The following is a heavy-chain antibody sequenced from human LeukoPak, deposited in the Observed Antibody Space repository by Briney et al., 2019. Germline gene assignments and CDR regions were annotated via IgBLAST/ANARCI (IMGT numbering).Heavy chain of an antibody. CDR3: ARGGPSMVQFDY. CDR1: GGSISSYY. D-gene: IGHD3-10*01. CDR2: IYYSGST. J-gene: IGHJ4*02. Sequence: SETLSLTCTVSGGSISSYYWSWIRQPPGKGLEWIGYIYYSGSTNYSPSLKSRVTISVDTSKNQFSLKLSSVTAADTAVYYCARGGPSMVQFDYWGQGTLVTVSS. V-gene: IGHV4-59*01.